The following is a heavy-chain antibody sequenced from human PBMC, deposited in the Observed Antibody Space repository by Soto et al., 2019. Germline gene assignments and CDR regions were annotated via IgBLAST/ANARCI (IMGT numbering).Heavy chain of an antibody. V-gene: IGHV1-69*01. J-gene: IGHJ5*01. D-gene: IGHD6-13*01. Sequence: SSVKVSCKDSGATFSNYAFSWVSQASGQGPEWMGGIIPIFGTPNYAQNFQARLTIIADESTSTTYMELSSLRSEDTAVHECARGGEMEAAVAKSQYLCGMESWG. CDR1: GATFSNYA. CDR2: IIPIFGTP. CDR3: ARGGEMEAAVAKSQYLCGMES.